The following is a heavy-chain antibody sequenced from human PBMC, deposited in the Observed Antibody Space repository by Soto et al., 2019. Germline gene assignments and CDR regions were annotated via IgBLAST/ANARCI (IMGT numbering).Heavy chain of an antibody. CDR1: GYTFTKFG. CDR3: ARVGLGIYYSTGPDV. D-gene: IGHD2-21*01. V-gene: IGHV1-18*01. Sequence: QVQLVQSGAEVKKPGASVKVSCKASGYTFTKFGISWVRQAPGQGLEWMGWVSGYNGEISYAQGLQGRVTMTTDTSTTTSYMELSSLRSDATAVFYCARVGLGIYYSTGPDVWGHGTTVSVPS. CDR2: VSGYNGEI. J-gene: IGHJ6*02.